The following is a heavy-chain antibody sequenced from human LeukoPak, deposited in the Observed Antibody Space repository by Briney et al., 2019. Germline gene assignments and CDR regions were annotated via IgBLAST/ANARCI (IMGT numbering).Heavy chain of an antibody. V-gene: IGHV3-48*04. CDR3: ARSYPLGPSGALDY. Sequence: GGSLRLSCAASGFTFSSYSMNWVRQAPGKGLEWVSYISSSSSTIYYADSVKGRFTISRDNAKNSLYLQMNSLRAEDTAVYYCARSYPLGPSGALDYWGQGTLVTVSS. D-gene: IGHD3-10*01. CDR2: ISSSSSTI. J-gene: IGHJ4*02. CDR1: GFTFSSYS.